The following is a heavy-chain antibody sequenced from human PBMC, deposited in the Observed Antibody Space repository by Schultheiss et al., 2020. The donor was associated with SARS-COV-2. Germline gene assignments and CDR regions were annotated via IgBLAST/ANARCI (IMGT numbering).Heavy chain of an antibody. J-gene: IGHJ4*02. Sequence: SETLSLTCAVYGGSFSGYYWSCIRQPPGKGLEWIGEINHSGSTNYTPSLKSRVTISVDTSKNQFSLKLSSVTAADTAVYYCARHREYSSYFDYWGQGTLVTVSS. V-gene: IGHV4-34*01. CDR3: ARHREYSSYFDY. CDR2: INHSGST. D-gene: IGHD6-6*01. CDR1: GGSFSGYY.